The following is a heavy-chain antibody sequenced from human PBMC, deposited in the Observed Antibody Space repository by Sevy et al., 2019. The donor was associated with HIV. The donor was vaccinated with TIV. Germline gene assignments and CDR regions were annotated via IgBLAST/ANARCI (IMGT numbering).Heavy chain of an antibody. CDR3: ARSVEMATILDY. CDR1: GYTFTGYY. Sequence: ASVKVSCKASGYTFTGYYMHWVRQAPGQGLEWMGWIYPNSGGTNYAQKFQGWVTMTRDTSISTAYMELSRLRSDDTAVYYCARSVEMATILDYWGQGTLVTVSS. V-gene: IGHV1-2*04. CDR2: IYPNSGGT. J-gene: IGHJ4*02. D-gene: IGHD5-12*01.